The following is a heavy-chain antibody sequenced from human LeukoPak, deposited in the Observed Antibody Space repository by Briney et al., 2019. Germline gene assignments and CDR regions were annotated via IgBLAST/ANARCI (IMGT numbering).Heavy chain of an antibody. J-gene: IGHJ6*03. V-gene: IGHV3-30-3*01. D-gene: IGHD3-22*01. CDR2: ISFDGNNE. Sequence: GRSLRLSCAASGFTFANYAMHWVRQAPGKGLEWVAIISFDGNNEYYADSVKGRFTISRDNSRNTLYLDIKSLRPEDTALYHCVRGGDSSPPPNFYYYYFDVWGKGTRVTVSS. CDR1: GFTFANYA. CDR3: VRGGDSSPPPNFYYYYFDV.